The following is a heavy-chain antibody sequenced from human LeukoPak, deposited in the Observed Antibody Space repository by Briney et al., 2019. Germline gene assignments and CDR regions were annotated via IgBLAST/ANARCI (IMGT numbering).Heavy chain of an antibody. CDR3: AGEQLLPSDAFDI. D-gene: IGHD6-6*01. Sequence: SETLSLTCAVYGGSFSGYYWSWIRQPPGKGLEWIGEINHSGSTNYNPSLKSRVTISVDTSKNQFSLKLSSVTAADPAVYYCAGEQLLPSDAFDIWGQGTMVTVSS. CDR1: GGSFSGYY. V-gene: IGHV4-34*01. J-gene: IGHJ3*02. CDR2: INHSGST.